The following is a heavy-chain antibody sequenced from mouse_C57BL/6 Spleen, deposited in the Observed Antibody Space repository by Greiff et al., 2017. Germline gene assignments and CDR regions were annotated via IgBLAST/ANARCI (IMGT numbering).Heavy chain of an antibody. Sequence: QVQLQQPGAELVMPGASVKLSCKASGYTFTSYWMHWVKQRPGQGLEWIGEIDPSDSYTNYNQKFKGKSTLTVDKSSSTAYMQLSSLTSEDSAVYYCASSYPLWYFDVWGTGTTVTVSS. J-gene: IGHJ1*03. CDR1: GYTFTSYW. CDR3: ASSYPLWYFDV. D-gene: IGHD1-1*01. CDR2: IDPSDSYT. V-gene: IGHV1-69*01.